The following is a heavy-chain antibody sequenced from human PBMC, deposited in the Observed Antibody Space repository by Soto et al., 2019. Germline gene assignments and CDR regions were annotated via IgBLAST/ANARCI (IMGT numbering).Heavy chain of an antibody. Sequence: QPGGSLRLSCAASGFTFSNYEMNWVRQAPGKGLEWVSYISYSGSTIYYADSVKGRFTISRDNSKNSLYLQMNSLRAEDTAVYYCAGGLRNYYDSDGNYYDRRGLHYWGQGTLVTVSS. CDR2: ISYSGSTI. J-gene: IGHJ4*02. V-gene: IGHV3-48*03. CDR1: GFTFSNYE. D-gene: IGHD3-22*01. CDR3: AGGLRNYYDSDGNYYDRRGLHY.